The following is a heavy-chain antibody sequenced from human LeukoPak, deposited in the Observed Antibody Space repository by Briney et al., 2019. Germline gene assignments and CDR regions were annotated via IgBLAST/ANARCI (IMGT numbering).Heavy chain of an antibody. CDR3: ARTIVVVTADYFDY. V-gene: IGHV1-18*01. CDR1: GYTFTSYG. Sequence: GASVKVSCKASGYTFTSYGISWVRQAPGQGLEWMGWISAYNGKTNYAQKLQGRVTMTTDTSTSTVYMELRSLRSDDTAVYYCARTIVVVTADYFDYWGQGTLVTVSS. J-gene: IGHJ4*02. D-gene: IGHD2-21*02. CDR2: ISAYNGKT.